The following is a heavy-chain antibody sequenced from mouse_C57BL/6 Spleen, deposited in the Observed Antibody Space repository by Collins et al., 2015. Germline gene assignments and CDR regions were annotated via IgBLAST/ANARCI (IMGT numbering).Heavy chain of an antibody. Sequence: QVQLKQSGAELVRPGASVKMSCKASGYTFTSYNMHWVKQTPRQGLEWIGAIYPGNGDTSYNQKFKGKATLTVDKSSSTAYMQLSSLTSEDSAVYFCARGGGYDYDGDYYAMDYWGQGTSVTVSS. CDR3: ARGGGYDYDGDYYAMDY. D-gene: IGHD2-4*01. CDR2: IYPGNGDT. V-gene: IGHV1-12*01. CDR1: GYTFTSYN. J-gene: IGHJ4*01.